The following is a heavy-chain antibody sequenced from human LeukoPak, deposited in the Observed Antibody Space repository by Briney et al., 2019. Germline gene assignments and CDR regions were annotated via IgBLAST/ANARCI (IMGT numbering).Heavy chain of an antibody. CDR3: ARAIRLYGDYSFDP. V-gene: IGHV4-34*01. CDR1: GGSFSGYY. J-gene: IGHJ5*02. CDR2: INHSGST. D-gene: IGHD4-17*01. Sequence: SETLSLTCAVYGGSFSGYYWSWIRQPPGKGLEWIGEINHSGSTNYNPSLKSRVTISVDTSKSQFSLKLSSVTAADTAVYYCARAIRLYGDYSFDPWGQGTLVTVSS.